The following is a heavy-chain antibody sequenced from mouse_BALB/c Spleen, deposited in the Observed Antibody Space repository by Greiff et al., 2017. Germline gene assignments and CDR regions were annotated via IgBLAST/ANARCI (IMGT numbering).Heavy chain of an antibody. V-gene: IGHV5-12-2*01. D-gene: IGHD3-1*01. CDR2: ISNGGGST. J-gene: IGHJ3*01. CDR1: GFTFSSYT. CDR3: ARRGATAWFAY. Sequence: EVKLMESGGGLVQPGGSLKLSCAASGFTFSSYTMSWVRQTPEKRLEWVAYISNGGGSTYYPDTVKGRFTISRDNAKNTLYLQMSSLKSEDTAMYYCARRGATAWFAYWGQGTLVTVSA.